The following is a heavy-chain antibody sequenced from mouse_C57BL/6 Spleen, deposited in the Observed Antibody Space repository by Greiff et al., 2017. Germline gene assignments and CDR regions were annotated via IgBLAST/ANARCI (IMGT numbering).Heavy chain of an antibody. CDR2: IYTGSGST. CDR3: SRSYYDYDVAWFAY. Sequence: QVQLQQPGAELVKPGASVKMSCKASGYTFTSYWITWVKQRPGQGLEWIGDIYTGSGSTNYNEKFKSKATLTVDTSSSTAYMQLSSLTSEDSAVSYCSRSYYDYDVAWFAYWGQGTLVTVSA. CDR1: GYTFTSYW. V-gene: IGHV1-55*01. J-gene: IGHJ3*01. D-gene: IGHD2-4*01.